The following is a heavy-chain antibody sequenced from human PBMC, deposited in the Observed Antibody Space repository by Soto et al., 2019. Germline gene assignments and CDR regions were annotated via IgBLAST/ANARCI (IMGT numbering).Heavy chain of an antibody. Sequence: GESLKISCKASGYIFTRYWIGWVRQMPGKGLEWMGIIYPGDSDTRYSPSFQGQVTISVDNSKNTLYLQMNSLRAEDTAVYYCARDITPYSSGADFDFWGLGTLVTVSS. D-gene: IGHD6-25*01. CDR2: IYPGDSDT. CDR3: ARDITPYSSGADFDF. J-gene: IGHJ4*02. V-gene: IGHV5-51*01. CDR1: GYIFTRYW.